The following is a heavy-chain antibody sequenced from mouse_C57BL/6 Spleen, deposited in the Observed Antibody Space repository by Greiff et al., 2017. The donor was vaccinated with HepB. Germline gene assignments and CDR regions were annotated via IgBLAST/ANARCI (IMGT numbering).Heavy chain of an antibody. V-gene: IGHV1-15*01. CDR1: GYTFTDYE. J-gene: IGHJ4*01. Sequence: VQGVESGAELVRPGASVTLSCKASGYTFTDYEMHWVKQTPVHGLEWIGAIDPETGGTAYNQKFKGKAILTADKSSSTAYMELRSLTSEDSAVYYCTKIPDYAMDYWGQGTSVTVSS. CDR2: IDPETGGT. CDR3: TKIPDYAMDY.